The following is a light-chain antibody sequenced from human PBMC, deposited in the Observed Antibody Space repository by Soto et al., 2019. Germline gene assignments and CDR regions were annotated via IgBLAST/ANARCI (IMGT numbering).Light chain of an antibody. V-gene: IGLV2-14*01. Sequence: QSALTQPASVSGSPGQSITICCTGTSSDVGGYNYVSWYQQHPGKAPKLMIYEVSNRPSGVSNRFSGSKSGNTASLTISGLQAEDEADYYCSSYTSSSTPYYVFGTGTKVTVL. CDR1: SSDVGGYNY. J-gene: IGLJ1*01. CDR3: SSYTSSSTPYYV. CDR2: EVS.